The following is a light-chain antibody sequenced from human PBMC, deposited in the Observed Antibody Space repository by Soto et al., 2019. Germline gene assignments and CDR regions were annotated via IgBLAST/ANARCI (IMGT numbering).Light chain of an antibody. Sequence: GDRVTITFRASQSISSWLAWHQQKPGKAPKLLIYDASNLESGVPSRFSGSGSGTEFSLTISSLQADDFATYYCQQYNYYWTFGQGTKVDIK. CDR3: QQYNYYWT. CDR1: QSISSW. V-gene: IGKV1-5*01. CDR2: DAS. J-gene: IGKJ1*01.